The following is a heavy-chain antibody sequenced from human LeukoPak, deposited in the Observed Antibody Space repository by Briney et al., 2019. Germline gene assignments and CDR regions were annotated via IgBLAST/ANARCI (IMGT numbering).Heavy chain of an antibody. Sequence: SETLSLNCTVSGGSISSSSYYWGWIRQPPGKGLEWIGSIYSSGSTYYNPSLKSRVTISVDTSKNQFSLKLSSVTAADTAVYYCARHLNYDFWSGLYYYYYYGMDVWGQGTTVTVSS. D-gene: IGHD3-3*01. CDR2: IYSSGST. V-gene: IGHV4-39*01. CDR3: ARHLNYDFWSGLYYYYYYGMDV. CDR1: GGSISSSSYY. J-gene: IGHJ6*02.